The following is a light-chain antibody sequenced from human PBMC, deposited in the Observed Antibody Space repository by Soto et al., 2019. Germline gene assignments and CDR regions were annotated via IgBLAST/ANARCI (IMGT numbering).Light chain of an antibody. J-gene: IGLJ3*02. CDR3: APWDDGQNGWV. CDR2: SNN. CDR1: SSNIGSNN. Sequence: QSVLTQPPSASGTPGQRVTISCSGSSSNIGSNNVNWYQQLPGTAPKLLIYSNNQRPSGVPERFSASKSVTSASLAIGGLQSEDEADYCCAPWDDGQNGWVFGGGTKLAVL. V-gene: IGLV1-44*01.